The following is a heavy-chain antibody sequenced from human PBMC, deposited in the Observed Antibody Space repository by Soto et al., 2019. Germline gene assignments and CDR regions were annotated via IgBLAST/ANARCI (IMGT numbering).Heavy chain of an antibody. CDR1: RGSISTDGYS. D-gene: IGHD6-6*01. J-gene: IGHJ5*02. CDR2: LFYSDSP. Sequence: QLQLQESGSGLVKPSETLSLTCTVSRGSISTDGYSWSWIRQPPGKALEWIGYLFYSDSPSSNPSLKSRATISIDTSKNQFSLHLTSVTAADTAVYFCAGSSSAATNLFDPWGQGKLVTVSS. CDR3: AGSSSAATNLFDP. V-gene: IGHV4-30-2*01.